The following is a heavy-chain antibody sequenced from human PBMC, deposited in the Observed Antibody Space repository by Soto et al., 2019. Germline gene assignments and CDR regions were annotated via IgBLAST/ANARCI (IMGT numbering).Heavy chain of an antibody. J-gene: IGHJ6*02. CDR2: INPNSGGT. D-gene: IGHD6-13*01. V-gene: IGHV1-2*04. Sequence: ASVKVSCKASGYTFTGYYMHWVRQAPGQGLEWMGWINPNSGGTNYAQKFQGWVTMTRDTSISTAYMELSRLRSDDTAVYYCARTGIAAAGPNGDYYYYYGMDLWGQGTTVTVSS. CDR1: GYTFTGYY. CDR3: ARTGIAAAGPNGDYYYYYGMDL.